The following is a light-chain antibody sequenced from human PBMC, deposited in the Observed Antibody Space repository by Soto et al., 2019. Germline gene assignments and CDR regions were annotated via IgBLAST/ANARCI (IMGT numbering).Light chain of an antibody. CDR1: QSVSNY. J-gene: IGKJ5*01. CDR2: DAS. Sequence: EIVLTQSPATLSLSPGERATLSCRASQSVSNYLAWYQQKPGQAPRLLIYDASNRATGIPARFSGSGSGTDFTLTVGSFEPVDYADYSCQTRSANFGQGTRVEIK. CDR3: QTRSAN. V-gene: IGKV3-11*01.